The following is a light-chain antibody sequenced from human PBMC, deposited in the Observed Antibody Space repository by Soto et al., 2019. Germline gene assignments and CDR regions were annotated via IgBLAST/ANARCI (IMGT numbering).Light chain of an antibody. V-gene: IGLV2-8*01. CDR2: EVV. J-gene: IGLJ1*01. Sequence: QSVLTQPPSASGSPGPSVTISCTGTKNDVGFYDFVSWYQHHPGKAPRLIIYEVVQRPSGVPDRFSGSKSGNTASLTVSGLQAADEADYFCKSYAGSNPYVFGSGTKLTVL. CDR1: KNDVGFYDF. CDR3: KSYAGSNPYV.